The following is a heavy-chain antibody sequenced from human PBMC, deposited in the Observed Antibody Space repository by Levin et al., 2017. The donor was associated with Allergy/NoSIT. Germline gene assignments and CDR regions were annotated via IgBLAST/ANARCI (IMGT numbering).Heavy chain of an antibody. Sequence: KGLEWVAVISYDGGNQYYADSVKGRFTLSRDDSKNTLYLQMSSLRADDTAIYYCAEDRWSNTRRGGSLWAPSGPKTYYYYAMDVWGQGTTVTVSS. CDR3: AEDRWSNTRRGGSLWAPSGPKTYYYYAMDV. D-gene: IGHD3-16*01. CDR2: ISYDGGNQ. J-gene: IGHJ6*02. V-gene: IGHV3-30*15.